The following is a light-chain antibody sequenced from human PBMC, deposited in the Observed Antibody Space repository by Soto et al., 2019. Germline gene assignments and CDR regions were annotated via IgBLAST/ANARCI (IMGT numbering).Light chain of an antibody. CDR2: EVS. Sequence: QSALTQPASVCGSPGQSITISCTGTSSDVGGYNYVSWYQQHPGKVPKLMIYEVSNRPSGVSNRFSGSKSGNTASLTISGLQAEDEADYYCNSYTSSSTLVFGGGTKLTVL. J-gene: IGLJ2*01. CDR1: SSDVGGYNY. V-gene: IGLV2-14*01. CDR3: NSYTSSSTLV.